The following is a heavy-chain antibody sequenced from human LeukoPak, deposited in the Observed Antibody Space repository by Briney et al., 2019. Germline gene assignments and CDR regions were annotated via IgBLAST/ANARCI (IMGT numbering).Heavy chain of an antibody. Sequence: ASVKVSCKASGYTFTSYGISWVRQAPGQGLEWMGWISAYNGNTNYAQKLQGRVTMTTDTSTSTAYMELRSLRSDDTAVYYCARVNRGVRGVIITDGMDVWGQGTTVTVSS. J-gene: IGHJ6*02. CDR3: ARVNRGVRGVIITDGMDV. D-gene: IGHD3-10*01. CDR2: ISAYNGNT. V-gene: IGHV1-18*01. CDR1: GYTFTSYG.